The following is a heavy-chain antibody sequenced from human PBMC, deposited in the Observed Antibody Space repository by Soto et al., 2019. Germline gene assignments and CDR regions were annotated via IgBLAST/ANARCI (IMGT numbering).Heavy chain of an antibody. D-gene: IGHD3-3*01. J-gene: IGHJ5*02. CDR3: ARGNYDFWSGYSKLGWFDP. CDR1: GGSISSGGYY. CDR2: IYYSGST. Sequence: QVQPQESGPGLVKPSQTLSLTCTVSGGSISSGGYYWSWICQHPGKGLEWIGYIYYSGSTYYNPSLKSRVTISVDTSKNQFSLKLSSVTAADTAVYYCARGNYDFWSGYSKLGWFDPWGQGTLVTVSS. V-gene: IGHV4-31*03.